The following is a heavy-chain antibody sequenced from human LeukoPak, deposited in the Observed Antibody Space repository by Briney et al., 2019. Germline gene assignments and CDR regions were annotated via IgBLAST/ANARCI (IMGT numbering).Heavy chain of an antibody. CDR2: IYRGGST. V-gene: IGHV3-53*01. D-gene: IGHD5-24*01. Sequence: PGGSLRLSCAASGFTVSPNYMSWVRQAPGKGLEWVSVIYRGGSTYYADSVRDRFTISRDNSKNTLYLQMNSLRAEDTAVYYCARDRTGGMASHYYYYGMDVWGQGTTVTVSS. CDR3: ARDRTGGMASHYYYYGMDV. J-gene: IGHJ6*02. CDR1: GFTVSPNY.